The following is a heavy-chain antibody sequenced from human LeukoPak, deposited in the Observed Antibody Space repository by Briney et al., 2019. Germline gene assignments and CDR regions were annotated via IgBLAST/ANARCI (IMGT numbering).Heavy chain of an antibody. CDR1: GFTFNRYW. V-gene: IGHV3-74*01. CDR3: VRDNYGVDY. CDR2: INSDGSSA. J-gene: IGHJ4*02. Sequence: GGSLRLSCAASGFTFNRYWMQWVRQAPGKGLVWVSHINSDGSSATYADSVKGRFTIARGNAKNTLYLQLNSLRAADTAVYYCVRDNYGVDYWGQGTLVTVSS. D-gene: IGHD4-17*01.